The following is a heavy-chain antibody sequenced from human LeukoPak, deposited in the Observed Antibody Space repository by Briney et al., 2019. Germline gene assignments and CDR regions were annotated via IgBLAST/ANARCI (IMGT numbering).Heavy chain of an antibody. CDR1: GFTFSGCA. V-gene: IGHV3-73*01. CDR3: TRLSDDSRGYYSNYVFDY. J-gene: IGHJ4*02. CDR2: IKSIGNSYAT. D-gene: IGHD3-22*01. Sequence: GGSLRLSCAASGFTFSGCAMHWVRQASGKGLEWVGRIKSIGNSYATEYAASVKGRFTISRDDSKSTAYLQMNSLNTEDTAVYYCTRLSDDSRGYYSNYVFDYWGRGTLVTVSS.